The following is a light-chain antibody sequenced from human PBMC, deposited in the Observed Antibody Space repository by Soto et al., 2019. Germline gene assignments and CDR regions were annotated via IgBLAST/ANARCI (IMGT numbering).Light chain of an antibody. V-gene: IGKV1-39*01. Sequence: DIQMTQSPSSLSASVGERVTITCRASQYISRYLNWYQKKPGKAPKLLIYDASSLQSGVPPRFSGSASGTYFSLTISSLQPEDYATYYCQQSFASPPLTFGGGTKVDIK. J-gene: IGKJ4*01. CDR3: QQSFASPPLT. CDR2: DAS. CDR1: QYISRY.